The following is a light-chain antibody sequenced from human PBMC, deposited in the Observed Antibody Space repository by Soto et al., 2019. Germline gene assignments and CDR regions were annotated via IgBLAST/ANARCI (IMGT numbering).Light chain of an antibody. CDR1: QSVSSSY. V-gene: IGKV3-15*01. CDR3: QQYNNWPPIA. J-gene: IGKJ5*01. Sequence: EIVLTQSPGTLSLSPGEIATLSCIAIQSVSSSYLAWYQQKPGQAPRLLIYGASTRATGIPARFSGSGSGTEFTLTISSLQSEDFAVYYCQQYNNWPPIAFGQGTRLEIK. CDR2: GAS.